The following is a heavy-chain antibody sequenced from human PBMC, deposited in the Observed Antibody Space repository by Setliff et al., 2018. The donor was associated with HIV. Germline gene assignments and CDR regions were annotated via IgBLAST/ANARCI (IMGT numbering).Heavy chain of an antibody. CDR1: GGSISSDY. CDR2: IYYSGST. D-gene: IGHD3-22*01. J-gene: IGHJ4*02. Sequence: SETLSLTCTVSGGSISSDYWGWIRQPPGKGLEWIGTIYYSGSTYYNPSLKSRVTISVDTSKNQFSLKLSSVTAADTTVYYCARHSGLGGYYSPFDYWGPGTLVTVSS. V-gene: IGHV4-39*01. CDR3: ARHSGLGGYYSPFDY.